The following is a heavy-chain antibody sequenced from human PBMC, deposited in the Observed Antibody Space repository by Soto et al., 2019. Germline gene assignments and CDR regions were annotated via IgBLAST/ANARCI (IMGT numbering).Heavy chain of an antibody. V-gene: IGHV1-18*01. D-gene: IGHD6-13*01. CDR2: ISAYNGNT. Sequence: ASVKVSCKASGYTFTSYGISWVRQAPGQGLEWMGWISAYNGNTNYAQKLQGRVTMTTDTSTSTAYMELRSLRSDDTAVYYCASYMAPAGIYYSYYAMDVWGQGTTVTVSS. CDR1: GYTFTSYG. CDR3: ASYMAPAGIYYSYYAMDV. J-gene: IGHJ6*02.